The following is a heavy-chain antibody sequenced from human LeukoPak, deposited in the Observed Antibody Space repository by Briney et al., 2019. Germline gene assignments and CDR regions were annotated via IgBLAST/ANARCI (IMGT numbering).Heavy chain of an antibody. J-gene: IGHJ3*02. CDR1: GGSISSGGYY. Sequence: SQTLSLTCTVSGGSISSGGYYWSWIRQHPGKGLEWIGYIYYSGSTYYNPSLKSRVTISVDTSKNQFSLKLSSVTAADTAVYYCASSRPKTNAFDIWGQGTMVTVSS. D-gene: IGHD1/OR15-1a*01. CDR2: IYYSGST. V-gene: IGHV4-31*03. CDR3: ASSRPKTNAFDI.